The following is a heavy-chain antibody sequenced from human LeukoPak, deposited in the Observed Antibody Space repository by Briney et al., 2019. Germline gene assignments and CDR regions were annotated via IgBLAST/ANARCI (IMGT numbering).Heavy chain of an antibody. D-gene: IGHD5-18*01. CDR3: ARVIHYPPESAYYYMDV. J-gene: IGHJ6*03. V-gene: IGHV3-7*01. CDR1: GFTFSIYW. CDR2: IKEDVNEK. Sequence: GGSLILSCAASGFTFSIYWMNWVRQAPGKGLEWVANIKEDVNEKYYVDFVKGRFTISRDNAKNSLFLEINSLRAEDTAVYYCARVIHYPPESAYYYMDVWGKGTTVTVSS.